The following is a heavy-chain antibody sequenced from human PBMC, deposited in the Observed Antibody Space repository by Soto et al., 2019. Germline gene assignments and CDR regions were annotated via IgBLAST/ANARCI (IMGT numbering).Heavy chain of an antibody. CDR1: GGSISSYY. D-gene: IGHD6-19*01. CDR2: IYYSGST. J-gene: IGHJ1*01. V-gene: IGHV4-59*01. Sequence: SETLSLTCTVSGGSISSYYWSWIRQPPGKGLEWIGYIYYSGSTNYNPSLKSRVTISVDTSKNQFPLKLSSVTAADTAVYYCARTIAVAGLEYFQHWGQGTLVTVSS. CDR3: ARTIAVAGLEYFQH.